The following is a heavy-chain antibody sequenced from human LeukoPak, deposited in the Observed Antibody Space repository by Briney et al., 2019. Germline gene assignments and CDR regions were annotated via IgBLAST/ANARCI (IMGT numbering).Heavy chain of an antibody. CDR2: ISASGGKT. Sequence: GGSLRLSCAASGFIFNDYAMSWVRQVPGKGLECVSVISASGGKTYNADSVKGRFTISRDTAKTTIYLQMNSLRAEDTAVFYCARDQYDTWSRRGNFDSWGQGTLVIVSS. V-gene: IGHV3-23*01. D-gene: IGHD3-3*01. CDR1: GFIFNDYA. CDR3: ARDQYDTWSRRGNFDS. J-gene: IGHJ4*02.